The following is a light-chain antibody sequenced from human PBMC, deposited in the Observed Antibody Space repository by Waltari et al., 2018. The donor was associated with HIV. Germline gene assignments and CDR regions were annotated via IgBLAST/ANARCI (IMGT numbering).Light chain of an antibody. CDR2: DAS. CDR1: QSIATN. J-gene: IGKJ2*01. V-gene: IGKV3-15*01. CDR3: QQYNNWPYT. Sequence: EIVMTQSPATLWLSPGETATLSCRTLQSIATNLAGDQQKRGQAPKLLIYDASTGAAGVPPRFSGSGSGTEFNLTIDSLQSDDFAIYYCQQYNNWPYTFARGSKVEVK.